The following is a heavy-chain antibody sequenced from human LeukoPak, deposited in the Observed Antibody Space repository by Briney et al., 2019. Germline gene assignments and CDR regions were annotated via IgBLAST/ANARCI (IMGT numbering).Heavy chain of an antibody. D-gene: IGHD1-26*01. CDR1: GFTFSSYA. J-gene: IGHJ4*02. V-gene: IGHV3-23*01. CDR2: ISGSGGST. CDR3: AKVAQGSGSYVDY. Sequence: GGSLRLSCAASGFTFSSYAMSWVRQAPGKGLEGVSAISGSGGSTHYADSVKGRFTISRENSKNTLYLQMNSLRAEDTAVYYCAKVAQGSGSYVDYWGQGTLVTVSS.